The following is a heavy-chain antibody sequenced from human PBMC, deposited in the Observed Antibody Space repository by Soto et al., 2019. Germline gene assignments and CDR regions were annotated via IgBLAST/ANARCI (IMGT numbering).Heavy chain of an antibody. CDR1: GYSFTSYW. CDR2: IDLSDSYT. D-gene: IGHD2-15*01. Sequence: PGESLKISCKGSGYSFTSYWISWVRQMPGKGLEWMGRIDLSDSYTNYSPSFQGHVTISADKSISTAYLQWSSLKASDTAMYYCASMLGYCSGGSCPRGEYYYYGMDVWGQGTTVTVSS. J-gene: IGHJ6*02. CDR3: ASMLGYCSGGSCPRGEYYYYGMDV. V-gene: IGHV5-10-1*01.